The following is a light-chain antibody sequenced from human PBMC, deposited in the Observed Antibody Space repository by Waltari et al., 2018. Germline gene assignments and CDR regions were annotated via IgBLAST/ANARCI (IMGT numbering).Light chain of an antibody. CDR3: QEYGNRAAP. J-gene: IGKJ1*01. CDR2: DAS. Sequence: EIVLTQSPGTLSLSPGERATLSCRASESIGRTLAWYHQKPDQPPRLLVYDASSRATGMPGRFGGSGSGKGFSLTISRLEPEDLTVYYCQEYGNRAAPFGQGTQVEIK. V-gene: IGKV3-20*01. CDR1: ESIGRT.